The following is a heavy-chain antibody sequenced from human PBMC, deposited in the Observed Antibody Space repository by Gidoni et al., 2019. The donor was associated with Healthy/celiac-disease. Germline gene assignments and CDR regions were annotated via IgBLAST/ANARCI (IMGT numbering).Heavy chain of an antibody. CDR1: GFTFSSYG. Sequence: QVQLVESGGGVVQPGRSLRLSCAASGFTFSSYGMHWVRQAPGKGLEWVAVIWYDGSNKYYADSVKGRFTISRDNSKNTLYLQMNSLRAEDTAVYYCARGLYGDGLNYGSYYGMDVWGQGNTVTVSS. V-gene: IGHV3-33*01. J-gene: IGHJ6*02. D-gene: IGHD4-17*01. CDR2: IWYDGSNK. CDR3: ARGLYGDGLNYGSYYGMDV.